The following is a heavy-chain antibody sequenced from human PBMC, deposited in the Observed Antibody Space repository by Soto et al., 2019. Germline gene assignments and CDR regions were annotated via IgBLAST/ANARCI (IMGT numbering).Heavy chain of an antibody. CDR2: INPNSGGT. CDR1: GYTFTGYY. Sequence: QVQLVQSGAEVKKPGASVKVSCKASGYTFTGYYMHWVRQAPGQGLEWMGWINPNSGGTIYAQKFQGRVTMTRDTSISTAYMELSRLRSDDTAVYYCARTIFGVVTQGMDVWGQGTTVTVSS. D-gene: IGHD3-3*01. CDR3: ARTIFGVVTQGMDV. V-gene: IGHV1-2*02. J-gene: IGHJ6*02.